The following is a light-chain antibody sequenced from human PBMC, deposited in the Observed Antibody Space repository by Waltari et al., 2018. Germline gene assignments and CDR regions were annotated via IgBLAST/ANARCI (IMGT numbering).Light chain of an antibody. CDR1: QDISSY. CDR2: YAS. V-gene: IGKV1-16*01. CDR3: QQYNSAPLT. Sequence: DIQMTQSPSSLSASVAYTVTITCRASQDISSYLTWYQQKPGKAPKPLIYYASNLESGVPSRFSGSGSGTEFSLTISSLQPEDFATYYCQQYNSAPLTFGGGTKVEIK. J-gene: IGKJ4*01.